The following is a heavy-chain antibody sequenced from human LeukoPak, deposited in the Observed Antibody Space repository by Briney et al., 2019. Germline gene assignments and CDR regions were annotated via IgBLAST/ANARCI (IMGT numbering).Heavy chain of an antibody. J-gene: IGHJ3*02. Sequence: PSETLSLTCTVSGGSISSSSYYWGWLRQPPGTGLEWLGSIYYSGSTYYNPSLKSRVTISVDTSKNQFSLKLSSVTAADTAVYYCARDPSVVYDAFDIWGQGTMVTVSS. V-gene: IGHV4-39*02. CDR2: IYYSGST. CDR1: GGSISSSSYY. CDR3: ARDPSVVYDAFDI. D-gene: IGHD2-8*02.